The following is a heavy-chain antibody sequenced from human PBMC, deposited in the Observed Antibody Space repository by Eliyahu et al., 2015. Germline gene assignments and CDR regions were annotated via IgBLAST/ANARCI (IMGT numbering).Heavy chain of an antibody. Sequence: QVQLVESGGGVVQPGRSLRLSCAASGFTFSSYGMHWVRQAPGKGLEWVAVISYDGSNKYYADSVKGRFTISRDNSKKTLYLQMNSLRAEDTAVYYCARGGTVTIDYWGQGTLVTVSS. CDR1: GFTFSSYG. V-gene: IGHV3-30*03. J-gene: IGHJ4*02. D-gene: IGHD4-17*01. CDR2: ISYDGSNK. CDR3: ARGGTVTIDY.